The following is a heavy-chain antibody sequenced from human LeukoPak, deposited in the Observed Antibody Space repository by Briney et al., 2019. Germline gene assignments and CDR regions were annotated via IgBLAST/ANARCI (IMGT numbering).Heavy chain of an antibody. CDR1: GFTFSGSA. V-gene: IGHV3-73*01. D-gene: IGHD6-19*01. CDR3: TGRMAVAGSDWYFDL. J-gene: IGHJ2*01. Sequence: PGGSLGLSCAASGFTFSGSAMHWVRQASGKGLEWVGRIRSKANSYATAYAASVKGRFTISRDDSKNTAYLQMNSLKTEDTAVYYCTGRMAVAGSDWYFDLWGRGTLVTVSS. CDR2: IRSKANSYAT.